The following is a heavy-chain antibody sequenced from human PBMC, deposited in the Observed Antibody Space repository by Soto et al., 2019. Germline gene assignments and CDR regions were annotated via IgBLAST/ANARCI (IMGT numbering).Heavy chain of an antibody. D-gene: IGHD6-13*01. CDR3: ARDEFAGYYGMDV. J-gene: IGHJ6*02. V-gene: IGHV4-31*03. CDR1: GGSISSGGYY. CDR2: IYYSGST. Sequence: QVQLQESGPGLVKPSQTLSLTCTVSGGSISSGGYYWSWIRQHPGKGLEWIGYIYYSGSTYYNPPLKSRVTISVDTSKNQFSLKLSSVTAADTAVYYCARDEFAGYYGMDVWGQGTTVTVSS.